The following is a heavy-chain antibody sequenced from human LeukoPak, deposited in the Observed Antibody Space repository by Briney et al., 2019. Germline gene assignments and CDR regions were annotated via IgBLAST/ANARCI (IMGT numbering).Heavy chain of an antibody. Sequence: GASVKVSCKTSGYTFTNYPIHWVRQAPGQSLEWVGWIDAGNGDTKYSQKFQGRVTITRDTSASTAYMELSSLRSEDTAVYYCARPYDSSGYYDYWGQGTLVTVSS. CDR3: ARPYDSSGYYDY. J-gene: IGHJ4*02. CDR2: IDAGNGDT. V-gene: IGHV1-3*01. D-gene: IGHD3-22*01. CDR1: GYTFTNYP.